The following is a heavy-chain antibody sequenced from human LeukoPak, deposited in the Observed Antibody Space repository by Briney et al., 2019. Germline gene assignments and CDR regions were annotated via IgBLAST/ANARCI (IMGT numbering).Heavy chain of an antibody. CDR2: ISGSGGTT. V-gene: IGHV3-23*01. J-gene: IGHJ3*02. Sequence: GGSLRLSCAASGFTFYSYGMSWVRQAPGKGLEWVSGISGSGGTTYYADSVKGWFTITRDNPRNTVYLQMNSLRAEDTAVYYCAKDVKTLDAFDIWGRGTMVAVSS. CDR1: GFTFYSYG. CDR3: AKDVKTLDAFDI.